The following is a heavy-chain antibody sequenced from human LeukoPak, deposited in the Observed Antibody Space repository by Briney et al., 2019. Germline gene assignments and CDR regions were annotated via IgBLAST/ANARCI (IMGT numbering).Heavy chain of an antibody. D-gene: IGHD6-19*01. CDR2: IYAGGDT. CDR3: ARSGSGWFDF. J-gene: IGHJ4*02. CDR1: GFTVSTNF. V-gene: IGHV3-53*01. Sequence: GGSLRLSCAASGFTVSTNFMSWVRQAPGKGLEWVSVIYAGGDTYYADSVKGRFTISRDNSKNTLYLQMNSLRAEDTAVYFRARSGSGWFDFWGQGTLVTVSS.